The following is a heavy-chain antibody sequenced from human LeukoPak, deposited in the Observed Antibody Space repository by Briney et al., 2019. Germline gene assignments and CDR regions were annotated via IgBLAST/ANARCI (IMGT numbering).Heavy chain of an antibody. CDR1: GFTFSSYG. J-gene: IGHJ4*02. CDR2: IRYDGSYK. V-gene: IGHV3-30*02. Sequence: GGSLRLSCAASGFTFSSYGMHWVRQAPGKGLEWVAFIRYDGSYKYYADSVKGRFTISRDNSKNTLYLQMNSLRADDTAVYYCAKVRYQLLIDYWGQGTLVTVSS. D-gene: IGHD2-2*01. CDR3: AKVRYQLLIDY.